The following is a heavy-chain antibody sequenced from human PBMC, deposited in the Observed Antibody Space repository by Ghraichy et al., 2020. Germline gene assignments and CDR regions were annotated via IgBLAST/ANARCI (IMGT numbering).Heavy chain of an antibody. CDR1: GFTFSSYS. D-gene: IGHD2-2*01. V-gene: IGHV3-21*01. CDR2: ISSSSSYI. J-gene: IGHJ4*02. CDR3: ARGGIGYCSSTSCYASGVYFDY. Sequence: GGSLRLSCAASGFTFSSYSMNWVRQAPGKGLEWVSSISSSSSYIYYADSVKGRFTISRDNAKNSLYLQMNSLRAEDTAVYYCARGGIGYCSSTSCYASGVYFDYWGQGTLVTVSS.